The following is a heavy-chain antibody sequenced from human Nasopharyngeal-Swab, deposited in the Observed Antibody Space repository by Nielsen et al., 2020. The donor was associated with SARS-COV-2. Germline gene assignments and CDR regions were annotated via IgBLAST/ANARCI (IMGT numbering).Heavy chain of an antibody. CDR3: ARDRVDDYYDSSGQVYYFDY. CDR2: IYTSGST. D-gene: IGHD3-22*01. CDR1: GGSISSSSYY. V-gene: IGHV4-61*02. Sequence: SETLSLTCTVSGGSISSSSYYWSWIRQPAGKGLEWIGRIYTSGSTNYNPSLKSRVTMSVDTSKNQFSLKLSSVTAADTAVYYCARDRVDDYYDSSGQVYYFDYWGQGTLVTVSS. J-gene: IGHJ4*02.